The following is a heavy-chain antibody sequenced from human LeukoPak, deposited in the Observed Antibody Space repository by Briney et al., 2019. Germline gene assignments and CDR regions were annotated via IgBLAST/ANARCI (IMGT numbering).Heavy chain of an antibody. CDR3: AKDLSYSSSSYFDY. Sequence: GGSLRLSCAASGFTFSSYAMSWVRQAPGKGLEWVSAISGSGGSTYYADSVKGRFTISRDNPKNTLYLQMNSLRAEDTAVYYCAKDLSYSSSSYFDYWGQGTLVTVSS. J-gene: IGHJ4*02. V-gene: IGHV3-23*01. CDR2: ISGSGGST. D-gene: IGHD6-6*01. CDR1: GFTFSSYA.